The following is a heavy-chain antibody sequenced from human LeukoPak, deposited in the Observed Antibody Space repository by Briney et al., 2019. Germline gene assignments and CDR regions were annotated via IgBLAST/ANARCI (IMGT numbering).Heavy chain of an antibody. CDR3: AKDWAPYCGGDCYFNY. CDR2: ISYDGSNK. J-gene: IGHJ4*02. Sequence: PGGSLRLSCAASGFIFNNYGMHWVPQAPGKGLEWVAVISYDGSNKNYAHSVKGRFTISRDSSKNTVHLQMNSLRVEDTAVYYCAKDWAPYCGGDCYFNYWGQGTLVTVSS. CDR1: GFIFNNYG. V-gene: IGHV3-30*18. D-gene: IGHD2-21*02.